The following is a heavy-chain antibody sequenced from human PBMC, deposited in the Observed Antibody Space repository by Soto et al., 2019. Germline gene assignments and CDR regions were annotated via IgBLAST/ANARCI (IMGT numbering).Heavy chain of an antibody. Sequence: VRQAPGKGLEWVAVIWYDGSNKYYADSVKGRFTISRDNSKNTLYLQMNSLRAEDTAVYYCASQSRLGYCSGGSCVGMDVWGQGTTVTVSS. V-gene: IGHV3-33*01. D-gene: IGHD2-15*01. CDR3: ASQSRLGYCSGGSCVGMDV. J-gene: IGHJ6*02. CDR2: IWYDGSNK.